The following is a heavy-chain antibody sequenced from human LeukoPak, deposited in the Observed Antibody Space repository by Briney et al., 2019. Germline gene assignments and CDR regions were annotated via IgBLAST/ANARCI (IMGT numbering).Heavy chain of an antibody. V-gene: IGHV3-30*02. J-gene: IGHJ5*02. CDR2: IRYDGSNK. Sequence: PGGSLRLSCAASGFTFSSYGMHWVRQAPGKGLEWVAFIRYDGSNKYYADSVKGRFTISRDNSKNTLYLQMNSLRAEDTAVYYCARGRRITIFGVVLLGGWFDPWGQGTLVTVSS. CDR1: GFTFSSYG. CDR3: ARGRRITIFGVVLLGGWFDP. D-gene: IGHD3-3*01.